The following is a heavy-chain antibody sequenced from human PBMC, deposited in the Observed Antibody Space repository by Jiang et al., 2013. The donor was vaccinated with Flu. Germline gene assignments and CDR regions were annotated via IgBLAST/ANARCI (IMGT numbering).Heavy chain of an antibody. Sequence: GPGLVKPSETLSLTCTLSGGSISSYYWSWIRQPPGKGLEWIGYVYYSGTTNYNPSIKSRVTISLDTPKNQFSLKLSSVTAADTAVYYCARDQGGGPMIWDYYYYYGMDVWGKGTTVTVSS. CDR3: ARDQGGGPMIWDYYYYYGMDV. CDR1: GGSISSYY. CDR2: VYYSGTT. V-gene: IGHV4-59*01. J-gene: IGHJ6*04. D-gene: IGHD3-16*01.